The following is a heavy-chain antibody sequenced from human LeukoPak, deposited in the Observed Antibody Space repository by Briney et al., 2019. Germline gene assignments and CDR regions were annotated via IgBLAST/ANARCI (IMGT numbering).Heavy chain of an antibody. V-gene: IGHV3-30*02. Sequence: GGSLRLSCAASGFTFSSYGMHWVRQAPGKGLEWVAFIQFDGSNKYYADSVKGRFTISRDNSKNTLYLQMSSLRAEDTAVYYCAKELGSYLNYYYYMDVWGKGTTVTVSS. CDR1: GFTFSSYG. CDR2: IQFDGSNK. CDR3: AKELGSYLNYYYYMDV. D-gene: IGHD3-10*01. J-gene: IGHJ6*03.